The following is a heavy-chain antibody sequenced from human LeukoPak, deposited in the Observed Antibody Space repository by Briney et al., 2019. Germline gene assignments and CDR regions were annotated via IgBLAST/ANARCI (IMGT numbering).Heavy chain of an antibody. J-gene: IGHJ5*02. CDR2: IIPLFGTT. V-gene: IGHV1-69*05. CDR1: GGIFSYTA. D-gene: IGHD3-3*01. CDR3: ARAAYNDFWSEYNYFGP. Sequence: ASVKVSCKASGGIFSYTAISWVRQAPGQGLEWMGGIIPLFGTTNYAQKFQGRVTITKNDSTTTDYMELSSLRSDDTAMYYCARAAYNDFWSEYNYFGPWGQGSLVTVSS.